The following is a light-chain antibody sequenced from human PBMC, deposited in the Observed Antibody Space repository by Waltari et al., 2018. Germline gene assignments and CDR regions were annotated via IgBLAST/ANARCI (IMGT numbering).Light chain of an antibody. CDR1: QSVSSY. Sequence: EIVLTQSPAILSLSPGERATLSCRASQSVSSYLTWFQQKPGQAPRLLIYDASNRATGIPARFSGSGSGTDFTLTISILEPEEFAVYYCQQRTNWPLTFGGGTRVEIK. J-gene: IGKJ4*01. V-gene: IGKV3-11*01. CDR3: QQRTNWPLT. CDR2: DAS.